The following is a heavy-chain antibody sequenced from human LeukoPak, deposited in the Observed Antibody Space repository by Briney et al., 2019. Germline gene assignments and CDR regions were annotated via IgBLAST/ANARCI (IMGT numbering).Heavy chain of an antibody. CDR3: ASWGAYCSSTSCPNWFDP. CDR1: GYSISSGYY. D-gene: IGHD2-2*01. J-gene: IGHJ5*02. CDR2: IYHSGST. Sequence: PSETLSLTCAVSGYSISSGYYWGWIRQPPGKGLEWIGSIYHSGSTYYNPSLKSRVTISVDTSKNQFSLKLSSVTAADTAVYYCASWGAYCSSTSCPNWFDPWGQGTLVTVSS. V-gene: IGHV4-38-2*01.